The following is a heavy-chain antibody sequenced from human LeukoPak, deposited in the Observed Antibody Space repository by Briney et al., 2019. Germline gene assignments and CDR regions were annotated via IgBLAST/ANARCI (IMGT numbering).Heavy chain of an antibody. V-gene: IGHV4-34*01. D-gene: IGHD3-10*01. CDR1: GGSFSGYY. J-gene: IGHJ4*02. Sequence: SSETLSLTCAVYGGSFSGYYWSWIRQPPGKGLEWIGEINHTGSTNYNPSLKSRLTISVDTSKNQFSLKLSPVTAADTAVYYCARHRPPNGRGITLVRGVTTKGFDYWGQGTLVTVSS. CDR3: ARHRPPNGRGITLVRGVTTKGFDY. CDR2: INHTGST.